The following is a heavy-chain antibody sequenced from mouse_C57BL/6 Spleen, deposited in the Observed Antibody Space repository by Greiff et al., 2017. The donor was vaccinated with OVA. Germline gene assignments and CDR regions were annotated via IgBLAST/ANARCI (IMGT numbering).Heavy chain of an antibody. Sequence: VQLQQSGAELVKPGASVKLSCKASGYTFTSYWMQWVKQRPGQGLEWIGEIDPSDSYTNYNQKFKGKATLTVDTSSSTAYMQLSSLTSEDSAVYYCARRGEFAYWGQGTLVTVSA. V-gene: IGHV1-50*01. J-gene: IGHJ3*01. CDR1: GYTFTSYW. CDR2: IDPSDSYT. CDR3: ARRGEFAY.